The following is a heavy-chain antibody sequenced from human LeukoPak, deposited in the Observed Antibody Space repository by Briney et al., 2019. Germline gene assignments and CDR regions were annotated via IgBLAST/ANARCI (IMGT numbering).Heavy chain of an antibody. CDR3: TRVSVRGVPNYY. D-gene: IGHD3-10*01. V-gene: IGHV3-49*04. CDR2: IRSKAYGGTT. CDR1: GFTFSSYG. J-gene: IGHJ4*02. Sequence: SGGSLRLSCAASGFTFSSYGMHWVRQAPGKGLEWVGFIRSKAYGGTTEYAASVKGRFTISRDDSKSIAYLQMNSLKTEDTAVYYCTRVSVRGVPNYYWGQGTLVTVSS.